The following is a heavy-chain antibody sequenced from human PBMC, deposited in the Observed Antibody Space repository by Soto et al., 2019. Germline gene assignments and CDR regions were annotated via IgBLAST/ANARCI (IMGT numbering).Heavy chain of an antibody. V-gene: IGHV5-10-1*01. CDR2: IDAGDSET. Sequence: ESLKISCRGSGYSFTSYWISWVRQMPGTGLEWMGRIDAGDSETSYSPSFHGHVTISIQKSINTVYLEWSSLKASDTAIYYCARHPEASADHNGFDPWGQGTLVTVSS. CDR3: ARHPEASADHNGFDP. J-gene: IGHJ5*02. D-gene: IGHD2-2*01. CDR1: GYSFTSYW.